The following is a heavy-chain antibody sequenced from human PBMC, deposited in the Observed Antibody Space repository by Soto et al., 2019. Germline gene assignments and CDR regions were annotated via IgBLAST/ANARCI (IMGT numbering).Heavy chain of an antibody. J-gene: IGHJ5*02. D-gene: IGHD1-26*01. Sequence: LRLSCAASGFTFSIFGMDWVRQAPGKGLEWVAVISYAGINKNYAYSVKGRFTISRDNSKNTVYLQMSSLRAKDTAVYYCTNGLGAVGSWGQGTLVTVYS. CDR2: ISYAGINK. V-gene: IGHV3-30*18. CDR1: GFTFSIFG. CDR3: TNGLGAVGS.